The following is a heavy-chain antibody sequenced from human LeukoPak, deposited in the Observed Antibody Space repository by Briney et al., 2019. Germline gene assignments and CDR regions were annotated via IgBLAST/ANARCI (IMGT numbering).Heavy chain of an antibody. D-gene: IGHD3-9*01. J-gene: IGHJ4*02. Sequence: GASVKVSCKASGGTFSSYAISWVRQAPGQGLEWMGRIIPILGIANYAQKFQGRVTITADKSTSTAYMELSSLRSEDTAVYYCARGGLRYFDWLPDYWGQGTLVTVSS. V-gene: IGHV1-69*04. CDR3: ARGGLRYFDWLPDY. CDR1: GGTFSSYA. CDR2: IIPILGIA.